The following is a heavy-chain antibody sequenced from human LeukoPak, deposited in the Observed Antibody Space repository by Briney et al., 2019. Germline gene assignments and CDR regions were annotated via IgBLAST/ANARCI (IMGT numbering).Heavy chain of an antibody. CDR2: IRSRSNSFAT. Sequence: SGGSLRLSCAASGFIFSGSAVHWVRQAPGKGLEWVGFIRSRSNSFATAYGAPVRGRFIVSRDDSRNTAYLQMNSLKTEDMAVYYCTSLTTKTPWGQGTLVTVSS. CDR3: TSLTTKTP. D-gene: IGHD4-17*01. V-gene: IGHV3-73*01. CDR1: GFIFSGSA. J-gene: IGHJ5*02.